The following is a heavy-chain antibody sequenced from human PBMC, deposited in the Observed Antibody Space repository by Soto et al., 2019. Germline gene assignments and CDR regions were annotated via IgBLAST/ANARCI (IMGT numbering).Heavy chain of an antibody. CDR1: GGSFSGYY. V-gene: IGHV4-34*02. J-gene: IGHJ4*02. CDR3: ARNFDY. CDR2: INHSGST. Sequence: QVQLQQWGAGLLKPSETLSLTCVVYGGSFSGYYWSWIRQPPGKGLEWIGEINHSGSTKYSPSLKSRVTISADTSKNQFSLNLRSVTAADTAVYCCARNFDYWGLGTLVTVSS.